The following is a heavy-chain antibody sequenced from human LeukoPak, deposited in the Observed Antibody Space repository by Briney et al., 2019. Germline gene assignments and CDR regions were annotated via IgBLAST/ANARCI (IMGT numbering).Heavy chain of an antibody. V-gene: IGHV1-2*02. D-gene: IGHD3-22*01. Sequence: GASVKVSCKTSGYTFTGYYMHWVRQAPGQGLEWMGWINPNSGGTKYAQKFQGRVTMTRDTSVSTAYMELSRLRSDDTAVYYCARDGVYYDSSGNFDYWGQGALVTVSS. CDR1: GYTFTGYY. J-gene: IGHJ4*02. CDR2: INPNSGGT. CDR3: ARDGVYYDSSGNFDY.